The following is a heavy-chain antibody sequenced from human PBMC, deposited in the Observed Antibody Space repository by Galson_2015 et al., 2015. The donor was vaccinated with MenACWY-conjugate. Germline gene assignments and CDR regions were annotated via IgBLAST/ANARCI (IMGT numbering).Heavy chain of an antibody. CDR3: TRDDDSSGHYGRGYIDC. V-gene: IGHV3-74*01. CDR1: GFTFSSSW. J-gene: IGHJ4*02. Sequence: SLRLSCAASGFTFSSSWMHWVRQGPGKGPVWVSRINSDGSSTRYADSVKGRFTIFRDNAKNTLYLQMNSLSVEDTAVYYCTRDDDSSGHYGRGYIDCWGQGTLVTVSS. D-gene: IGHD3-22*01. CDR2: INSDGSST.